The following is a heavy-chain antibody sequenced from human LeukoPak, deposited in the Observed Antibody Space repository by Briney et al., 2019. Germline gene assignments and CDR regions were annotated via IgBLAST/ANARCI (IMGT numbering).Heavy chain of an antibody. CDR2: ISGDGGST. CDR1: GYTFEVYA. J-gene: IGHJ6*02. V-gene: IGHV3-43*02. CDR3: AKGSSPDSSGWNYYYYTMDV. D-gene: IGHD6-19*01. Sequence: GGSLRLSCAASGYTFEVYAMHGVSQAPGKGLEWVSLISGDGGSTYYADSVKGRYTNSRDNSKNSLYLQMNSLRTEDTALYYCAKGSSPDSSGWNYYYYTMDVWGQGTTVTVSS.